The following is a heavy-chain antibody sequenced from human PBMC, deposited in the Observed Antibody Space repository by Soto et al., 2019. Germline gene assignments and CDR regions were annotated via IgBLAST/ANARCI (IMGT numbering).Heavy chain of an antibody. J-gene: IGHJ4*02. D-gene: IGHD3-9*01. CDR2: INAGNGNT. Sequence: ASVKVSCKASGYTFTSYAMHWVRQAPGQRLEWMGWINAGNGNTKYSQKFQGRDTITRETSGSKAYMELGSLRSEDTAVYYCARAPVLRYFDWLSHFDYWGQGTLVTVSS. CDR3: ARAPVLRYFDWLSHFDY. V-gene: IGHV1-3*01. CDR1: GYTFTSYA.